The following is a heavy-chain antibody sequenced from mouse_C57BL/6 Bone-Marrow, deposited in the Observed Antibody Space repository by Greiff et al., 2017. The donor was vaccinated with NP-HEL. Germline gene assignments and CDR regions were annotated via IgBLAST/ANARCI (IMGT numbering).Heavy chain of an antibody. CDR2: IDPENGDT. V-gene: IGHV14-4*01. J-gene: IGHJ4*01. Sequence: VQLQQSGAELVRPGASVKLSCTASGFNIKDDYMHWVKQRPEQGLEWIGWIDPENGDTEYASKFQGKATITADTYSNTAYLQLSSLTAEDTAVYYSTPWLLGAMDYWGQGTSVTVSS. D-gene: IGHD3-3*01. CDR3: TPWLLGAMDY. CDR1: GFNIKDDY.